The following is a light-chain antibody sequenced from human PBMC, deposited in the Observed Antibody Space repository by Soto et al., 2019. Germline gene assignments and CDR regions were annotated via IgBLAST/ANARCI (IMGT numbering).Light chain of an antibody. J-gene: IGKJ1*01. Sequence: ALRMTQSPSSFSASAGDRVTIXXRASQGISSYLAWYQQKPGKAPKIXIYAASTLQSGVPSRFSGSGSGTDFTLAISSLQPEDSATYYCLQDINYPWTFGQGTKVDIK. CDR2: AAS. CDR1: QGISSY. V-gene: IGKV1-8*01. CDR3: LQDINYPWT.